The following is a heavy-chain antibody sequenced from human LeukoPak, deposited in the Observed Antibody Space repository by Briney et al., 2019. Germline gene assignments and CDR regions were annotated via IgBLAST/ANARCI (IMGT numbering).Heavy chain of an antibody. Sequence: PGGSLRLSCAASGFTFSSYAMSWVRQAPGKGLEWVSAISGSGDGAFYADSVKGRFTISRDNSKDTLYLQMNSLRVDDTAVYYCARGPGSSGGAYVGDYWGHGTLVTVSS. CDR3: ARGPGSSGGAYVGDY. J-gene: IGHJ4*01. V-gene: IGHV3-23*01. CDR1: GFTFSSYA. D-gene: IGHD3-22*01. CDR2: ISGSGDGA.